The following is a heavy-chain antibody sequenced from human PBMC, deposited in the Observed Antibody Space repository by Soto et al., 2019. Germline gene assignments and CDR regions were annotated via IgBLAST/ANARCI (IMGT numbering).Heavy chain of an antibody. V-gene: IGHV1-18*04. CDR3: SRARYCTRPSCDNHYSYGMDI. CDR2: IGVYNGKT. J-gene: IGHJ6*02. CDR1: GYTFTKYG. D-gene: IGHD2-2*02. Sequence: QEQLVQSGGEVKKPGASVRVSCKASGYTFTKYGITWVRQAPGQGLEWLGWIGVYNGKTNYARKLQGRVIMTADTSASTAYKVLMSLRSDDTAVYYCSRARYCTRPSCDNHYSYGMDILGQGTTVSVSS.